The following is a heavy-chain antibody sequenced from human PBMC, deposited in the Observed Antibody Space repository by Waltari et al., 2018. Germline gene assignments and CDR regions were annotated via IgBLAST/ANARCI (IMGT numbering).Heavy chain of an antibody. CDR1: GGSLTGYS. V-gene: IGHV4-59*01. CDR2: IYYTGTT. D-gene: IGHD3-3*01. Sequence: QVQLQESGPGLVKPSETLSLTCSVSGGSLTGYSWSWIRQSPGMGLEWIGYIYYTGTTNNNPSLKSRVTLSLDTSKTQFSLKLNSVTAADTAVYYCARGANFWNRFSYWYMDVWGKGTPVTISS. CDR3: ARGANFWNRFSYWYMDV. J-gene: IGHJ6*03.